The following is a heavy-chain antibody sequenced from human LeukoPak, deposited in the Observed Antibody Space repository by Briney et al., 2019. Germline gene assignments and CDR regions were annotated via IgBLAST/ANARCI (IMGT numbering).Heavy chain of an antibody. CDR3: AGAYLDYAHFGV. V-gene: IGHV3-53*01. Sequence: PGGSLRLSCAASGFIVSANYMSWVRQAPGEGLEWVSVVYSGGSTYYADSVKGRFTISRDNSKNTLYFQMNSLRAVDTAVYYCAGAYLDYAHFGVWGQGTTVTVSS. CDR2: VYSGGST. J-gene: IGHJ6*02. D-gene: IGHD4-17*01. CDR1: GFIVSANY.